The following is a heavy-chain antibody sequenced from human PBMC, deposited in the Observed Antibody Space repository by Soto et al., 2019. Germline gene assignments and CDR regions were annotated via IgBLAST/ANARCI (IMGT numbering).Heavy chain of an antibody. D-gene: IGHD3-9*01. CDR2: ISSSSSTI. V-gene: IGHV3-48*01. J-gene: IGHJ4*02. Sequence: GVSLRLSCAASGFTFSSYSMNWVRQAPGKGLEWVSYISSSSSTIYYADSVKGRFTISRDNAKNSLYLQMNSLRAEDTAVYYCARDRGYDILTGSDYFDYWGQGTLVTVSS. CDR1: GFTFSSYS. CDR3: ARDRGYDILTGSDYFDY.